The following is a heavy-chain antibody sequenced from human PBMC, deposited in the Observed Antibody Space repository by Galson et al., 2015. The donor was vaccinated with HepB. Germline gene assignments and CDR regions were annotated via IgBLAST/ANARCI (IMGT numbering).Heavy chain of an antibody. J-gene: IGHJ5*02. CDR1: GFTFSSYS. Sequence: SLRLSCAASGFTFSSYSMNWVRQAPGKGLEWVSSISSSSSYIYYADSVKGRFTISRDNAKNSLYLQMNSLRAEDTAVYYCARGPGVPGRWYNWFHPWGQGTLVTVSS. V-gene: IGHV3-21*01. CDR3: ARGPGVPGRWYNWFHP. CDR2: ISSSSSYI. D-gene: IGHD3-10*01.